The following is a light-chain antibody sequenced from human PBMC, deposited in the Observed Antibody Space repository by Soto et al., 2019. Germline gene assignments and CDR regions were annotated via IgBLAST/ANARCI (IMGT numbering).Light chain of an antibody. CDR3: QQYGTSPSVT. CDR2: GAS. CDR1: QSVSSSY. J-gene: IGKJ1*01. V-gene: IGKV3-20*01. Sequence: EIVLTQSPGTLSLSPGERATLSCRASQSVSSSYLAWYQQKPGQAPRLLIYGASSRATGIPDRFSGSGSVTDFTLTISRLEPEDFAVYYCQQYGTSPSVTFGQGTKV.